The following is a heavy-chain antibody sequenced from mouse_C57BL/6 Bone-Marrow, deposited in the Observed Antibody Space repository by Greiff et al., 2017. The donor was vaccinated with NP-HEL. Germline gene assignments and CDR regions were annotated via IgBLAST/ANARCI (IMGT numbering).Heavy chain of an antibody. CDR3: TSDGYYLFDY. Sequence: VQLQESGAELVRPGASVTLSCKASGYTFTDYEMHWVKQTPVHGLEWIGAIDPETGGTAYNQKFKGKAILTADKSSSTAYMALRSLTSEDSAVYYCTSDGYYLFDYWGQGTTLTVSS. V-gene: IGHV1-15*01. CDR2: IDPETGGT. CDR1: GYTFTDYE. D-gene: IGHD2-3*01. J-gene: IGHJ2*01.